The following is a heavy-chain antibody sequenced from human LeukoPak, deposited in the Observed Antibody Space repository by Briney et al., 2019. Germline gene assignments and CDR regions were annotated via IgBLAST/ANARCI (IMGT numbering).Heavy chain of an antibody. J-gene: IGHJ4*02. Sequence: PGGSLRLSCAASGFTFSNAWMSWVRQAPGKGLEWVSAISGSDGSTYYADSVKGRFTISRDNSKNTLYLQMNSLRAEDTAIYYCAKAGDYSYFDYWGQGTLVTVSS. V-gene: IGHV3-23*01. CDR3: AKAGDYSYFDY. CDR2: ISGSDGST. D-gene: IGHD4-11*01. CDR1: GFTFSNAW.